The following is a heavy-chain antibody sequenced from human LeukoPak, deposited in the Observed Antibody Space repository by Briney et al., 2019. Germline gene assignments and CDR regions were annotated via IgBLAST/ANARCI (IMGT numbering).Heavy chain of an antibody. Sequence: PSETLSLTCTVSGGSISGSPYYWGWIRQPPGKGLEWIGSIYYSGSTHYNPSFKSRVTISVDTSKNHFSLNLKFVTAEDTAVYFCARNQSQGFRESLQRYFDPLGRGGLVSVSS. CDR1: GGSISGSPYY. CDR3: ARNQSQGFRESLQRYFDP. J-gene: IGHJ5*02. D-gene: IGHD3-10*01. CDR2: IYYSGST. V-gene: IGHV4-39*02.